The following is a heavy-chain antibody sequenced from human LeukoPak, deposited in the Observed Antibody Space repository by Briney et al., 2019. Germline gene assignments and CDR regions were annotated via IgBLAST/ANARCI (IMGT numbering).Heavy chain of an antibody. Sequence: SETLSLTCTVSGGTISSGSYYWSWIRQPAGKGLEWIGRIYSSGSTNYNPSLKSRVTMSVDTSKNQFSLKLSSVTAADTAVYFCARDLLHRGYAFDSWGQGTMVIVSS. D-gene: IGHD5-12*01. CDR2: IYSSGST. J-gene: IGHJ3*02. CDR3: ARDLLHRGYAFDS. CDR1: GGTISSGSYY. V-gene: IGHV4-61*02.